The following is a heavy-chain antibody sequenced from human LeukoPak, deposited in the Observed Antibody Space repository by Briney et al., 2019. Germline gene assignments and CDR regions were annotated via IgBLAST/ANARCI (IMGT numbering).Heavy chain of an antibody. CDR1: GYTFTSYG. CDR2: ISAYNGNT. D-gene: IGHD6-13*01. CDR3: ARTPIAAAGTIFDF. V-gene: IGHV1-18*04. J-gene: IGHJ4*02. Sequence: ASVKVSCKASGYTFTSYGISWVRQAPGQGLEWMGWISAYNGNTNYAQKLQGRVTMATDTSTSTAYMELRSLRSDDTAVYYCARTPIAAAGTIFDFWGQGTLVTVSS.